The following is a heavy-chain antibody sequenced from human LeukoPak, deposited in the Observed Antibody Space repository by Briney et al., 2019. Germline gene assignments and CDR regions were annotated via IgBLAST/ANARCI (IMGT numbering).Heavy chain of an antibody. CDR1: GYTFTSYG. CDR2: ISAYNGNT. V-gene: IGHV1-18*01. J-gene: IGHJ4*02. Sequence: GASVKVSCKASGYTFTSYGISWVRQAPGQGLEWMGWISAYNGNTNYAQKLQGRVTMTTDTSTSTAYMELRSLRSDDTAVHYCARGTSSGWYWSYFDYWGQGTLVTVSS. CDR3: ARGTSSGWYWSYFDY. D-gene: IGHD6-19*01.